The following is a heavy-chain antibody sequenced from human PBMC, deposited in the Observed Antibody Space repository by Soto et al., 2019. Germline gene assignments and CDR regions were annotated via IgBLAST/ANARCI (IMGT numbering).Heavy chain of an antibody. CDR2: IIPIFGTA. CDR1: GGTFSSYA. Sequence: QVQLVQSGAEVKKPGSSVKVSCKASGGTFSSYAISWVRQAPGQGLEWMGGIIPIFGTADYAQKFQGRVTITAGESTSTAYMALSSLRLEDTAVYYCASHYDSSGYYYRGLDYWGQGTLVTVSS. J-gene: IGHJ4*02. D-gene: IGHD3-22*01. V-gene: IGHV1-69*12. CDR3: ASHYDSSGYYYRGLDY.